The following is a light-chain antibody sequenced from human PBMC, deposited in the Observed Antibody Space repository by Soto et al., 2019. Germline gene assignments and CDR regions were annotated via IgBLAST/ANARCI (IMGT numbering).Light chain of an antibody. J-gene: IGKJ3*01. Sequence: EIVLTESPATLSLSPGGRATLSCRASQSVSLSLAWYQQKPGQAPRLLIYGASTRATGIPARFSGGGSGTEFTLTISSLQSEDFANYYCQQYYNWPPFTFGQGTKVDIK. CDR3: QQYYNWPPFT. CDR1: QSVSLS. CDR2: GAS. V-gene: IGKV3-15*01.